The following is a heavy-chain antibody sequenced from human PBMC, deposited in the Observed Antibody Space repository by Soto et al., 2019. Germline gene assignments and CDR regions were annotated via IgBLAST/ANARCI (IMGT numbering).Heavy chain of an antibody. CDR3: ARVNFDSSGYHHH. J-gene: IGHJ1*01. D-gene: IGHD3-22*01. CDR1: GGSVSSGTYY. CDR2: IYYSGST. Sequence: LSLTCTVSGGSVSSGTYYWTWIRQPPGKGLEWIGYIYYSGSTNYNPSLKSRVTISVDTSKNQFSLKLNSVTAADTAVYYCARVNFDSSGYHHHWGQGTLVTVSS. V-gene: IGHV4-61*01.